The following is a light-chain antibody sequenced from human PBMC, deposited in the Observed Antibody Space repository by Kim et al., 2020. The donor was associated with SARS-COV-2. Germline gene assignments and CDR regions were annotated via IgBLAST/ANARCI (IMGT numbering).Light chain of an antibody. V-gene: IGKV3-20*01. CDR3: QQYDSALST. CDR1: QTISSTY. CDR2: GTS. Sequence: EVVLTQSPGTLSLSPGQRATLSCRASQTISSTYLAWYQQKRGQAPRLLMYGTSTRATGIPDRFSGSGSGTDFTLTISRLEPEDFAVYYCQQYDSALSTFGQGTKLEI. J-gene: IGKJ2*02.